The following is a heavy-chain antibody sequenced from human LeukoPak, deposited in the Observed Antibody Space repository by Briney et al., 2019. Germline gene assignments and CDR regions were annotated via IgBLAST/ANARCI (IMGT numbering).Heavy chain of an antibody. CDR3: TTGGNIVVVPAAIDNWFDP. D-gene: IGHD2-2*01. CDR1: GFTFSNAW. CDR2: IKSKTDGGTT. Sequence: GGSLRLSCAASGFTFSNAWMNWVRQAPGKGLEWVGRIKSKTDGGTTDYAAPVKGRFTISRDDSKNTLYLQMNSLKTEDTAVYYCTTGGNIVVVPAAIDNWFDPWGQGTLVTVSS. J-gene: IGHJ5*02. V-gene: IGHV3-15*07.